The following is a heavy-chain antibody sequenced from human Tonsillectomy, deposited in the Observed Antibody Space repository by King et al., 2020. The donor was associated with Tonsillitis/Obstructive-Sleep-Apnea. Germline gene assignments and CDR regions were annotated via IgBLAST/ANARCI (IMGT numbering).Heavy chain of an antibody. V-gene: IGHV3-66*04. CDR3: ARLKTYDFWTWGAFDI. Sequence: VQLVESGGGLVQPGGSLRLSCAASGFTVSSNYMSWVRQAPGKGLEWVSVIYSGGSTYYADSVKGRFTISRDNSKNTLYLQMNSLRAEDTAVYYCARLKTYDFWTWGAFDIWGQGTMVTVSS. CDR2: IYSGGST. D-gene: IGHD3-3*01. J-gene: IGHJ3*02. CDR1: GFTVSSNY.